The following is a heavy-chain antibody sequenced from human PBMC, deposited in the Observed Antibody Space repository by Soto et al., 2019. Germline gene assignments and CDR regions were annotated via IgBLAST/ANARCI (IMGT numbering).Heavy chain of an antibody. V-gene: IGHV1-69*13. D-gene: IGHD6-19*01. CDR1: GGTFSSYA. CDR3: AYRSGWYHLNYFDY. Sequence: SVKVSCKASGGTFSSYAISWVRQAPGQGLEWMGGIIPIFGTANYAQKFQGRVTITADESTSTAYMELSSLRSEDTAVYYCAYRSGWYHLNYFDYWGQGTLVTVSS. CDR2: IIPIFGTA. J-gene: IGHJ4*02.